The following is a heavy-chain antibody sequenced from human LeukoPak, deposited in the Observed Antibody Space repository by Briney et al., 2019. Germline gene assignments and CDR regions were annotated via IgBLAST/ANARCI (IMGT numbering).Heavy chain of an antibody. J-gene: IGHJ4*02. V-gene: IGHV4-39*07. CDR3: ARDQDARDSSAGRLVDY. Sequence: SETLSLTCTVSGGSISSSSHYWGWIRQPPGKGMEWIGSIYYSGSTYYNPSLKSRVTISVDTSKNQFSLKLSSVTAADTAVYYCARDQDARDSSAGRLVDYWGQGTLVTVSS. D-gene: IGHD3-22*01. CDR1: GGSISSSSHY. CDR2: IYYSGST.